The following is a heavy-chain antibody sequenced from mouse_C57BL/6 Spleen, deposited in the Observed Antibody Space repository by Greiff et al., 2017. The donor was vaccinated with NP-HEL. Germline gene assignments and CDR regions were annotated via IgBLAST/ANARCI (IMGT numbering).Heavy chain of an antibody. Sequence: QLQQSGTEPVKPGALVKLSCKASGYTFTSYWLHWVKQRPGQGLEWIGNINPCNGGTNYNEKFKSKATLTVDNSSSTAYMHLSSLTSEDATVYYCARADYGSSYHYAMDDGGQGTSVTVAS. CDR3: ARADYGSSYHYAMDD. CDR1: GYTFTSYW. CDR2: INPCNGGT. D-gene: IGHD1-1*01. V-gene: IGHV1-53*01. J-gene: IGHJ4*01.